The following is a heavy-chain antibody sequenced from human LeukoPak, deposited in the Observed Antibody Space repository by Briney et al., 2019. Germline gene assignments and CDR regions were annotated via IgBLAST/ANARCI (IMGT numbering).Heavy chain of an antibody. CDR2: IYYSGST. J-gene: IGHJ6*03. Sequence: PSETLSLTCTVSGGSISSYYWSWIRQPPGKGLEWIGYIYYSGSTNYNPSLKSRVTISVDTSKNQFSLKLSSVTAADTAVYYCAKTGRDYYYYYYMDVWGKGTTVTVSS. CDR1: GGSISSYY. D-gene: IGHD3-10*01. V-gene: IGHV4-59*01. CDR3: AKTGRDYYYYYYMDV.